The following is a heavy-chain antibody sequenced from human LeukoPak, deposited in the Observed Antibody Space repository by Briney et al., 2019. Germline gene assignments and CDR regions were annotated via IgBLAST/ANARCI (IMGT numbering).Heavy chain of an antibody. Sequence: GGSLRLSCAASGFTFSNTWMNWVRQAPGKGLEWVGRIQSKTDGGITEYAAPVKGRFTISRDDSKTTLYLQMNSLKTEDTAVYYCATLTVRGVINIWGRGTLVTVSS. CDR2: IQSKTDGGIT. V-gene: IGHV3-15*01. J-gene: IGHJ4*02. CDR1: GFTFSNTW. D-gene: IGHD3-10*01. CDR3: ATLTVRGVINI.